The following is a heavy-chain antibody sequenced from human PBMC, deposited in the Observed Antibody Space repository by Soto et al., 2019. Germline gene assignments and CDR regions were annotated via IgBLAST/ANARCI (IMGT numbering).Heavy chain of an antibody. Sequence: QVQLQESGPGLVKPSETLALTCSVSGGSVSSGGYYWSWIRQPPGKGLEWIGCIYYSGSTDYNPTLKSPVTMSLDKSKNQCSLKLNSGTAADTAVYFCARAGSYRYCHYGGQGTLVTVSS. D-gene: IGHD3-10*01. CDR1: GGSVSSGGYY. CDR2: IYYSGST. V-gene: IGHV4-61*08. J-gene: IGHJ4*02. CDR3: ARAGSYRYCHY.